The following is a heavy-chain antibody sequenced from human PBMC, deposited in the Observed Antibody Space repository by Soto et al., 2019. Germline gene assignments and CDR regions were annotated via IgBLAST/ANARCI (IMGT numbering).Heavy chain of an antibody. V-gene: IGHV4-31*03. CDR3: ARSSTSANYFDY. Sequence: QVQLHDSGPGLVKPSQTLSLTCTVSGGSISRGGYYWSWIRQHPGKGLEWIGYIYYSRSTYYNPSLKSRVTISVDTSKNNFSLKLNSVTAADRAVYYCARSSTSANYFDYWGQGTLVTVS. CDR2: IYYSRST. D-gene: IGHD2-2*01. CDR1: GGSISRGGYY. J-gene: IGHJ4*02.